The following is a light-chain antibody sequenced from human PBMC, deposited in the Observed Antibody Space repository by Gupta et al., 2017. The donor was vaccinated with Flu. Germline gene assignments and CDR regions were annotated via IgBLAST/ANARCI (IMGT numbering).Light chain of an antibody. Sequence: GTSSDSGGYNYVSWYQQDPGKAPNLIIYDVIKRPSGVPDRFSGSRSGDTASLTMSGLQAEDEADYDGCSFAGGFCVFGAGTKVTVL. V-gene: IGLV2-11*03. CDR3: CSFAGGFCV. CDR1: SSDSGGYNY. CDR2: DVI. J-gene: IGLJ1*01.